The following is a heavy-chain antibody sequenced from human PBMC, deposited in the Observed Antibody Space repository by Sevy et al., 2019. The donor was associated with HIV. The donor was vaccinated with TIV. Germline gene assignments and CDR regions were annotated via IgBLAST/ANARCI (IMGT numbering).Heavy chain of an antibody. CDR1: GFTFSSYE. CDR3: ARDLPPSATTVAHFDC. D-gene: IGHD4-17*01. V-gene: IGHV3-48*03. J-gene: IGHJ4*02. Sequence: GGSLRLSCAASGFTFSSYEMNWVRQAPGKGLEWVSYISNIGTTISNSDSVKGRFTISRDNARNSLYLQMNSLRAEDTAVYYCARDLPPSATTVAHFDCWGQGTLVTVSS. CDR2: ISNIGTTI.